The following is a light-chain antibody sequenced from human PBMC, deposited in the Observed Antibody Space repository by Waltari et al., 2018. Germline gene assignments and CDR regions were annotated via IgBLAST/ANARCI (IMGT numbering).Light chain of an antibody. CDR1: QSISSW. CDR3: QQYNSYSPWT. Sequence: DIQMTQSPSTLSASVGDRVTITCRASQSISSWLAWYQQKPGNAPKLLIYKAASLESCVPSRFSSSRSATEYTLTISSLQPDDFATYYCQQYNSYSPWTFGQGTKVEIK. CDR2: KAA. V-gene: IGKV1-5*03. J-gene: IGKJ1*01.